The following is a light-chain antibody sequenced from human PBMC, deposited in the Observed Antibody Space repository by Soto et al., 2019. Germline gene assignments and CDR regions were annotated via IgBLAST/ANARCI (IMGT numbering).Light chain of an antibody. CDR2: GNN. V-gene: IGLV1-40*01. CDR3: AAWDASLSGWV. CDR1: SSNIGAGYD. Sequence: QSVLTQPPSVSGAPGQRVTISCTGSSSNIGAGYDVHWYQQLPGTAPKLLIYGNNNRPSGVPDRFSGSKSGTSASLAITGLQAEDEADYFCAAWDASLSGWVFGGGTKLTVL. J-gene: IGLJ3*02.